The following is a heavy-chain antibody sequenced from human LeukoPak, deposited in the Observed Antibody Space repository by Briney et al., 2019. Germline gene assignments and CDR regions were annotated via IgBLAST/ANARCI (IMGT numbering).Heavy chain of an antibody. J-gene: IGHJ4*02. CDR2: ISGSGGST. V-gene: IGHV3-23*01. D-gene: IGHD3-10*01. CDR1: GFTFSSYA. CDR3: AKAKIDYGSGSYGYFDY. Sequence: PGGSLRLSCAASGFTFSSYAMSWVRQAPGKGLEWVSAISGSGGSTYYADSVKGRFTISRDNSKNTLYLQMNSLRAEDTAVYYCAKAKIDYGSGSYGYFDYWGQGTLVTVSS.